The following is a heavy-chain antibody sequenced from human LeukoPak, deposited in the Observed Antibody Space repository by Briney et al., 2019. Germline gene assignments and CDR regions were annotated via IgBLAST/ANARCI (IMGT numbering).Heavy chain of an antibody. D-gene: IGHD2-2*01. CDR2: IYYSGNT. CDR3: ARVRYCSTNRCYDREFDN. V-gene: IGHV4-59*01. CDR1: GGSISNYY. Sequence: SETLSLTCTVSGGSISNYYWSWIRQPPGKRLEWIGYIYYSGNTNYNPSLKSRVTISVDTSKNQFSLKLNSVTAADTAVYCCARVRYCSTNRCYDREFDNWGQGTLVTVSS. J-gene: IGHJ4*02.